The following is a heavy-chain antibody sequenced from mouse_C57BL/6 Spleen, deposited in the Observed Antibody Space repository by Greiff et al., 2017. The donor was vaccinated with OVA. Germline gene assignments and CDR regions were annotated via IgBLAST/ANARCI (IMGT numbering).Heavy chain of an antibody. V-gene: IGHV1-55*01. Sequence: QVQLQQPGAELVKPGASVKMSCKASGYTFTSYWLTWVKQRPGTGLEWIGDIYPGSGSTNYNEKFKSKATLTVDTSSSTAYMQLSSLTSEDSAVYYCARSYYSNYYYAMDYWGQGTSVTVSS. D-gene: IGHD2-5*01. J-gene: IGHJ4*01. CDR3: ARSYYSNYYYAMDY. CDR1: GYTFTSYW. CDR2: IYPGSGST.